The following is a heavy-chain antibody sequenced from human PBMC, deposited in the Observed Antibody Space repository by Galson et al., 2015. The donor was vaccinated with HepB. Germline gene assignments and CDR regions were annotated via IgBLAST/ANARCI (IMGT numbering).Heavy chain of an antibody. D-gene: IGHD2-15*01. CDR2: IYPGDSDT. CDR3: ARPSSVRKTGYCSGGSCRSHLAFDY. CDR1: GYSFTSYW. J-gene: IGHJ4*02. Sequence: QSGAEVKKPGESLKISCKGSGYSFTSYWIGWVRQMPGKGLEWMGIIYPGDSDTRYSPSFQGQVTISADKSISTAYLQWSSLKASDTAMYYCARPSSVRKTGYCSGGSCRSHLAFDYWGQGTLVTVSS. V-gene: IGHV5-51*03.